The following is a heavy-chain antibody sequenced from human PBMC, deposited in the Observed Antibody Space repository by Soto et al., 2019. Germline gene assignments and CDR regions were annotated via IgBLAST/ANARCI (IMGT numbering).Heavy chain of an antibody. CDR3: ARGRYCSSTSCYGYYFDY. CDR2: IIPIFGTA. D-gene: IGHD2-2*01. Sequence: SAEATCKDSGGRLSSYAICSLRQAQGQGLEWMGGIIPIFGTANYAQKLQGRVTITADESTSTAYMELSSLRSEDTAVYYCARGRYCSSTSCYGYYFDYWGQGSLVTVSS. J-gene: IGHJ4*02. V-gene: IGHV1-69*13. CDR1: GGRLSSYA.